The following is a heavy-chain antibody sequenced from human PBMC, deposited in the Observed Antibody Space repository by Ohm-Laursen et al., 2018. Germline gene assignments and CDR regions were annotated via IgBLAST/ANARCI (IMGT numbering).Heavy chain of an antibody. CDR1: GGSISSGGYY. J-gene: IGHJ3*02. CDR2: IYYSGST. CDR3: ARGTPDSSSWKDAFDI. Sequence: TLSLTCTVSGGSISSGGYYWSWIRQHPGKGLEWIGYIYYSGSTYYNPSLKSLVTISVDTSKNQFSLKLSSVTAADTAVYYCARGTPDSSSWKDAFDIWGQGTMVTVS. D-gene: IGHD6-13*01. V-gene: IGHV4-31*01.